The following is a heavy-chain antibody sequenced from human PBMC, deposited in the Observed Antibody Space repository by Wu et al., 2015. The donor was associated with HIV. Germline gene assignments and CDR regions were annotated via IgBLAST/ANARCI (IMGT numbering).Heavy chain of an antibody. V-gene: IGHV1-69*05. CDR3: ASKLGYCSGGSCPYYYYYGMDV. J-gene: IGHJ6*02. D-gene: IGHD2-15*01. Sequence: QVQLVQSGAEVKKPGSSVKVSCKASGGTFSSYAISWVRQAPGQGLEWMGGIIPIFGTANYAQKFQGRVTITTDESTSTAYMELSSLRSEDTAVYYCASKLGYCSGGSCPYYYYYGMDVWGQGTTVTVSS. CDR2: IIPIFGTA. CDR1: GGTFSSYA.